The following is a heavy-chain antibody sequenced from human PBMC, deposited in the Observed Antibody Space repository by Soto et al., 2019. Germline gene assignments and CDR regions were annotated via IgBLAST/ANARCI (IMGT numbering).Heavy chain of an antibody. CDR3: ATQKYYYDSSGYSDAFDI. Sequence: GESLKISCKGSGYSFTSYWIGWVRQMPGKGLEWMGIIYPGDSDTRYSPSFQGHVTISANTSISTAYLQWSSLKASDTAMYYGATQKYYYDSSGYSDAFDIWGQGTMVTVSS. V-gene: IGHV5-51*01. J-gene: IGHJ3*02. CDR1: GYSFTSYW. CDR2: IYPGDSDT. D-gene: IGHD3-22*01.